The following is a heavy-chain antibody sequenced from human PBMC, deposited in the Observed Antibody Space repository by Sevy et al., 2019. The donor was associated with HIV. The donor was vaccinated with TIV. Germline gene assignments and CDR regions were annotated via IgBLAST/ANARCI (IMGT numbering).Heavy chain of an antibody. CDR2: IYPGDSDS. Sequence: GESLKISCKGSGYIFTNYWIGWVRQMPGKGLEWMGIIYPGDSDSRYSPSFQGQVTISADKSISTAYVQWSSLKASDTAMDYCARATAGTAPHYSYYTMDVWGQGTTVTVSS. CDR3: ARATAGTAPHYSYYTMDV. J-gene: IGHJ6*02. D-gene: IGHD6-13*01. CDR1: GYIFTNYW. V-gene: IGHV5-51*01.